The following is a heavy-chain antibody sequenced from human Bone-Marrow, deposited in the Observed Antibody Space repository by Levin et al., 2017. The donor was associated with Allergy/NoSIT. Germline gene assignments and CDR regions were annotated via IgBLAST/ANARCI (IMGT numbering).Heavy chain of an antibody. CDR2: FNGGGAT. D-gene: IGHD2-15*01. J-gene: IGHJ5*02. CDR3: ARGRLGYCGGGACYSLAS. CDR1: GFTVSSDY. Sequence: GGSLRLSCAASGFTVSSDYMSWVRQAPGKGLEWVSTFNGGGATSYTDSVQGRFTVSGDNSENTLYLQMNSLTVEDTAVYYCARGRLGYCGGGACYSLASWGQGTLVSVSS. V-gene: IGHV3-53*01.